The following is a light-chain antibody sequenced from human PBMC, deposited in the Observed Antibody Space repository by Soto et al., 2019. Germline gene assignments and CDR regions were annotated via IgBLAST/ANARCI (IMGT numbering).Light chain of an antibody. J-gene: IGLJ1*01. CDR2: EVT. V-gene: IGLV2-14*01. CDR1: SSDVGAYDY. Sequence: QSLLAQPASVSGSPVQSITISCTGTSSDVGAYDYFSWYQHHPGKFPKLLIYEVTKRPSGFSDRFYGSKCGNTASLTISGLQAEDEDDYYCSAKRDRSXLFVFGTGTKVXV. CDR3: SAKRDRSXLFV.